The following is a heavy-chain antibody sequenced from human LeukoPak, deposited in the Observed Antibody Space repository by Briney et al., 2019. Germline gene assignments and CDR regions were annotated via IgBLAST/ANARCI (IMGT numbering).Heavy chain of an antibody. CDR3: AREGGLASIAARPESSESIGMDV. V-gene: IGHV1-2*04. CDR2: INPNSGGR. Sequence: ASVKVSCKASGYTFTGYYMHWVRQAPGQGLEWMGRINPNSGGRNYAQKFQGWVTMTRDTSISTAYMELSRLRSDDTAVYYCAREGGLASIAARPESSESIGMDVWGQGTTVTVSS. J-gene: IGHJ6*02. CDR1: GYTFTGYY. D-gene: IGHD6-6*01.